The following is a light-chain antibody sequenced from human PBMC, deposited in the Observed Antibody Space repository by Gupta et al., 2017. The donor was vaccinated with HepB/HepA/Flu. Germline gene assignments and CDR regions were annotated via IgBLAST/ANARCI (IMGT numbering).Light chain of an antibody. Sequence: SVLTQPPSASGPPGPGVTISCSGSDSNIGSNSVAWYQQFPGTAPKLLIYRTYQRASGVSARFSGSKSGTSASLAISGLRSEDEADYFCAAWDDNLRGVIIGGGTKLTVL. J-gene: IGLJ2*01. CDR3: AAWDDNLRGVI. CDR1: DSNIGSNS. CDR2: RTY. V-gene: IGLV1-47*01.